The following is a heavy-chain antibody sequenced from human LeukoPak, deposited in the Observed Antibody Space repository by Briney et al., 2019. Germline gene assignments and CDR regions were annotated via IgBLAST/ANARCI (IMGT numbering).Heavy chain of an antibody. D-gene: IGHD3-16*02. Sequence: GGSLRLSCTASGFTFSNYWMYWVRQAPGKGLMWVSRINNDASGTSYADSVNGRFTISRGNARNTLYLQMNSLRAEDTALYHCARVRYYDYVWGSYQEFDYWGQGTLVTVSS. CDR1: GFTFSNYW. J-gene: IGHJ4*02. CDR3: ARVRYYDYVWGSYQEFDY. V-gene: IGHV3-74*01. CDR2: INNDASGT.